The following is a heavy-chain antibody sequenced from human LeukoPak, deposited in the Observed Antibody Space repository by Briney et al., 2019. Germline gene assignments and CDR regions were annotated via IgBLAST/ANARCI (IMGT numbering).Heavy chain of an antibody. D-gene: IGHD3-16*01. CDR3: ARGAVRPWGNDAFDV. J-gene: IGHJ3*01. Sequence: ASVKVSCKASGYTFTSYTMNWVRQAPGQGLEWMGWINTNTGNPTYAQGSTGRFVFSLDTSVSTAYLQISSLKAEDTAVYYCARGAVRPWGNDAFDVWGQGTMVTVSS. CDR2: INTNTGNP. CDR1: GYTFTSYT. V-gene: IGHV7-4-1*02.